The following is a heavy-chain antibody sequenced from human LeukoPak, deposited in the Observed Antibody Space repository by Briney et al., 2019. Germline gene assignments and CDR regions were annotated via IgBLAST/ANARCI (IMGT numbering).Heavy chain of an antibody. CDR1: GGTFSSYA. CDR2: IIPIFGTA. CDR3: ARVGMISSPGFDY. Sequence: GASVKVSCKASGGTFSSYAISWVRQAPGQGLEWMGGIIPIFGTANYAQKFQGRVTITTDESTSTAYMELSSLRSEDTAVYYCARVGMISSPGFDYWGQGTLVTVSS. V-gene: IGHV1-69*05. D-gene: IGHD3-22*01. J-gene: IGHJ4*02.